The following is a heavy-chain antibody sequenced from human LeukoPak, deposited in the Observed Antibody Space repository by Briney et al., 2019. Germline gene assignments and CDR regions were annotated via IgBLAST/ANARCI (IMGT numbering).Heavy chain of an antibody. Sequence: SETLSLTCTVSGGSISSSSYYWGWIRQPPGKGLEWIGSIYYSGSTYYNPSLKSRVTISVDTSKNQFSLKLSSVTAADTAVYYCARTIFGVVIMEYYYYMDVWGKGTTVTVSS. D-gene: IGHD3-3*01. CDR2: IYYSGST. CDR1: GGSISSSSYY. CDR3: ARTIFGVVIMEYYYYMDV. J-gene: IGHJ6*03. V-gene: IGHV4-39*01.